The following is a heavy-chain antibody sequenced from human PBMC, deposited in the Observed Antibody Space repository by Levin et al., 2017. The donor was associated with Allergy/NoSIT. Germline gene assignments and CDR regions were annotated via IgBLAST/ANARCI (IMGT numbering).Heavy chain of an antibody. V-gene: IGHV3-74*01. D-gene: IGHD3-10*01. CDR3: ASDQAGPRAFDS. CDR2: INSDGRTT. Sequence: GESLKISCAASGLTFSTYWMHWVRQGPGKGLVWVAHINSDGRTTRYADSVKGRFTISRDNAKNTLYLQMNSLRAEDTAVYYCASDQAGPRAFDSWGQGTLVTVSS. CDR1: GLTFSTYW. J-gene: IGHJ4*02.